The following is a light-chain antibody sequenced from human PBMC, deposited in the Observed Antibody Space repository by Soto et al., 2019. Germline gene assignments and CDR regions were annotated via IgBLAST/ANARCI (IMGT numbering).Light chain of an antibody. Sequence: DIVMTQSPDSLAVSLGERATINCRSSQSVLHSSNNLNYLAWYQQKPGQPPKLLVYWASTRESGVPDRFSGSGSGAGFTLTMCIQKGEDVAVYYCEKYYRGHPVYTFGQGTKGESK. V-gene: IGKV4-1*01. J-gene: IGKJ2*01. CDR2: WAS. CDR3: EKYYRGHPVYT. CDR1: QSVLHSSNNLNY.